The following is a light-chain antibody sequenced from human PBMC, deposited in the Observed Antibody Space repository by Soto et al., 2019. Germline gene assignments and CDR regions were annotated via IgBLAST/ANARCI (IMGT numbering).Light chain of an antibody. V-gene: IGKV3-20*01. CDR3: QQYGSSPFT. CDR1: QSVTSSY. J-gene: IGKJ3*01. CDR2: GSF. Sequence: ESVLTQSPGTLSLSPGERLTLSCRTSQSVTSSYLAWYQHKPGQAPRLLIYGSFTKATGTPDRFSGSGSGTDFTLTISRLEPEDFAVYYCQQYGSSPFTFGPGTKVDIK.